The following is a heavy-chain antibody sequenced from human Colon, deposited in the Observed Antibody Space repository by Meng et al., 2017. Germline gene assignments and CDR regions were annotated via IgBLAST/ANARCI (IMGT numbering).Heavy chain of an antibody. Sequence: QVQVVGSGGGLVKPGGSLRLAGAASGFTFRDYYMTWIRQAPGKGLEWVSHISSSGKIIDYADSVKGRFTISRDNANNSLYLQMDSLTADDTAVYYCARDHGTGLDHWGQGALVTVSS. D-gene: IGHD1-14*01. CDR3: ARDHGTGLDH. CDR1: GFTFRDYY. J-gene: IGHJ4*02. CDR2: ISSSGKII. V-gene: IGHV3-11*01.